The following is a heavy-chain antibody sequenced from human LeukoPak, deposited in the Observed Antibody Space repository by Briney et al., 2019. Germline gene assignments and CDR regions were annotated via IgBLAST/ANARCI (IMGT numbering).Heavy chain of an antibody. CDR3: ARGRYYGPPLLY. CDR1: GGSFSGYY. Sequence: PSETLSLICAVYGGSFSGYYWSWIRQPPGKGLEWIGEINHSGSTNYNPSLKSRVTISVDTSQNQFSLKLSSVTAADTAVYYWARGRYYGPPLLYWGQGTLVTVSS. CDR2: INHSGST. V-gene: IGHV4-34*01. J-gene: IGHJ4*02. D-gene: IGHD3-10*01.